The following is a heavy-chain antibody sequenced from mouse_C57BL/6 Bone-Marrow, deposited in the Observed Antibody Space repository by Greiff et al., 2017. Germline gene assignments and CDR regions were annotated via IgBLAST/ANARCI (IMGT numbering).Heavy chain of an antibody. CDR2: INPGSGGT. Sequence: VKLQGSGAELVRPGTSVKVSCKASGYAFTNYLIEWVKQRPGQGLEWIGVINPGSGGTNYNEKFKGKATLTADKSSSTAYMQLSSLTSEDSAVYFCARVRYYGSSYFSWFAYWGQGTLVTVSA. CDR3: ARVRYYGSSYFSWFAY. CDR1: GYAFTNYL. V-gene: IGHV1-54*01. D-gene: IGHD1-1*01. J-gene: IGHJ3*01.